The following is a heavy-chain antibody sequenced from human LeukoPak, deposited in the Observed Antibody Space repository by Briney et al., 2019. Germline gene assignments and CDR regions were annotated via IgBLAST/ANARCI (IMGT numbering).Heavy chain of an antibody. CDR1: GGSISSSSYY. V-gene: IGHV4-39*01. D-gene: IGHD4-17*01. CDR2: IYYSGST. CDR3: AGQYGDYVGDAFDI. Sequence: PSETLSLTCTVSGGSISSSSYYWGWIRQPPGTGLEWIGSIYYSGSTYYNPSLKSRVTISVDTSKNQFSLKLSSVTAADTAVYYCAGQYGDYVGDAFDIWGQGTMVTVSS. J-gene: IGHJ3*02.